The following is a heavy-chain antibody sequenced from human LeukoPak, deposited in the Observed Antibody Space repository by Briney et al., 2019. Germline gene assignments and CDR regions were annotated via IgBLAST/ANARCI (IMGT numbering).Heavy chain of an antibody. D-gene: IGHD3-10*01. V-gene: IGHV1-18*01. Sequence: ASVKVSCKASGYTFTSYGISWVRQAPGQGLEWMGWISAYNGNTNYAQKLQGRVTMTTDTSTSTAHMELRSLRSDDTAVYYCARDTMVREVIIPHFDYWGQGTLVTVSS. J-gene: IGHJ4*02. CDR1: GYTFTSYG. CDR2: ISAYNGNT. CDR3: ARDTMVREVIIPHFDY.